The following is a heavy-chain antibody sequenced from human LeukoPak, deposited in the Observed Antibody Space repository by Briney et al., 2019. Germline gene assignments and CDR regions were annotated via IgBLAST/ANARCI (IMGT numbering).Heavy chain of an antibody. CDR3: AKAAYYYDSGGYYYGYFQH. Sequence: SETLSLTCTVSGDSISSYYWSWVRQPPGKGLEWIGYVYYSGSTNYNPSLTSRGTISVDTSKNHFSLMLSSVTAADTAVYYCAKAAYYYDSGGYYYGYFQHWGQGTLVTVSS. J-gene: IGHJ1*01. CDR2: VYYSGST. CDR1: GDSISSYY. V-gene: IGHV4-59*01. D-gene: IGHD3-22*01.